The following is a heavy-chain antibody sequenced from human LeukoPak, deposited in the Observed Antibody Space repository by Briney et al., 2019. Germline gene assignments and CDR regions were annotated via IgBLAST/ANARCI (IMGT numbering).Heavy chain of an antibody. D-gene: IGHD3-10*01. V-gene: IGHV4-59*01. Sequence: PSETLSLTCTVSGVSIGSYYWSWVRQPPEKGLEWLGNIVYTGRTNYNPSLKSRVTMSIDTSKNQFSLRLNPVTAADTAVYYCARDSWWDGSKTFSDWFGPWGQGTLVTVSS. J-gene: IGHJ5*02. CDR1: GVSIGSYY. CDR2: IVYTGRT. CDR3: ARDSWWDGSKTFSDWFGP.